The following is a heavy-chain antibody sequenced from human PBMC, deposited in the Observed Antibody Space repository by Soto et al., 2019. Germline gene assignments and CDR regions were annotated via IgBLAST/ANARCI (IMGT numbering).Heavy chain of an antibody. CDR3: ARAEAFDI. Sequence: ASVKVSCKASGFTFNSYGISWVRQAPGQGLEWMGIINPSGGSTSYAQKFQGRVTMTRDTSTSTVYMELSSLRSEDTAVYYCARAEAFDIWGQGTMVTVSS. CDR1: GFTFNSYG. CDR2: INPSGGST. V-gene: IGHV1-46*02. J-gene: IGHJ3*02.